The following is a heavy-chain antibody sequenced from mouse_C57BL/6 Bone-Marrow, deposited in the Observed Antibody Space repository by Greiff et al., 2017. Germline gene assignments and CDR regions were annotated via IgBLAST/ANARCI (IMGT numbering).Heavy chain of an antibody. D-gene: IGHD1-1*01. J-gene: IGHJ4*01. Sequence: VQLQESGAELARPGASVKLSCKASGYTFTSYGISWVKQRTGQGLEWIGEIYPRSGNTYYNEKFKGKATLTADKSSSTAYMELRSLTSEDSAVYFCARPSTVVTNYCAMDYWGQGTSVTVSS. CDR2: IYPRSGNT. V-gene: IGHV1-81*01. CDR1: GYTFTSYG. CDR3: ARPSTVVTNYCAMDY.